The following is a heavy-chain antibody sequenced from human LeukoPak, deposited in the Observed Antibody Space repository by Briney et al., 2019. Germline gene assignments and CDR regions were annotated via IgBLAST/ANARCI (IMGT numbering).Heavy chain of an antibody. J-gene: IGHJ6*03. Sequence: ASVKVSSKASGYTFTGYYIHWVRQAPGQGLEWMGWINPNSGGTNYAQKLQGRVTMTTDTSTSTAYMELRSLRSDDTAVYYCARGTGSGSYYNDVYYYMDVWGKGTTVTVSS. CDR1: GYTFTGYY. D-gene: IGHD3-10*01. CDR3: ARGTGSGSYYNDVYYYMDV. V-gene: IGHV1-2*02. CDR2: INPNSGGT.